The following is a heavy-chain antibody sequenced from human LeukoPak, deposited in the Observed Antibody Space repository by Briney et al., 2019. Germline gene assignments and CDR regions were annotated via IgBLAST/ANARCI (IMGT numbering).Heavy chain of an antibody. Sequence: GGSLRLSCAASGFTFSSYSMNWVRQAPGKGLEWVSSIRSDASYTDYADSVKGRFTISRDNSKNTLYLQMNSLRAEDTAVYYCARVEGGSTSHSRHFDYWGQGTLVTVSS. D-gene: IGHD2-2*01. CDR3: ARVEGGSTSHSRHFDY. V-gene: IGHV3-21*01. CDR2: IRSDASYT. CDR1: GFTFSSYS. J-gene: IGHJ4*02.